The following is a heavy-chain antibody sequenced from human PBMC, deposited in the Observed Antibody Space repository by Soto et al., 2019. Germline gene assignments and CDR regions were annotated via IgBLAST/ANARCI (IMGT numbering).Heavy chain of an antibody. J-gene: IGHJ4*02. CDR2: IYYSGST. Sequence: SETLSLTCTVSGGSISSYYWSWIRQPPGKGLEWIGYIYYSGSTNYNPSLKSRVTISVDTSKNQFSLKLSSVTAADTAVYYCARDSCSGGSCFEGFDYWGQGTLVTVSS. CDR1: GGSISSYY. D-gene: IGHD2-15*01. CDR3: ARDSCSGGSCFEGFDY. V-gene: IGHV4-59*01.